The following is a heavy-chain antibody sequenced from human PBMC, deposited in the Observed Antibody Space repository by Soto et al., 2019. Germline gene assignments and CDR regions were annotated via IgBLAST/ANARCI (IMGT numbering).Heavy chain of an antibody. J-gene: IGHJ5*02. Sequence: QITLKESGPTLVKPTQTLTLTCTFSAFSLRTRGVGVGWIRQPPGKALEWLALIYWDDDKRYNPSLKSRPTITKDTSRTQVVLTMPNMDPVDTGTYYCAHGDGSYYDSSGRRGFDPWGQGTLVTVSS. D-gene: IGHD3-22*01. V-gene: IGHV2-5*02. CDR1: AFSLRTRGVG. CDR3: AHGDGSYYDSSGRRGFDP. CDR2: IYWDDDK.